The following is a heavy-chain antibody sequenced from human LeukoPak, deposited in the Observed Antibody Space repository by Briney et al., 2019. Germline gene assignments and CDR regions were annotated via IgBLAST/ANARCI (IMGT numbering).Heavy chain of an antibody. CDR2: INPNSGDT. D-gene: IGHD2-2*01. CDR3: ARRHIDCSTTSCYVDY. V-gene: IGHV1-2*02. CDR1: GYTFTGYY. J-gene: IGHJ4*02. Sequence: ASVKVSCTGSGYTFTGYYIHWIRQAPGQGLEWVGWINPNSGDTSYAQKFQGSVTMTRDTPINTAYMELSRLRSDDTAVYYCARRHIDCSTTSCYVDYWGQGTLVTVSS.